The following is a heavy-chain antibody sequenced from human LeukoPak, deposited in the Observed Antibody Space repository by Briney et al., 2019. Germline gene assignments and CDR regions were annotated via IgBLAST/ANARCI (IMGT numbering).Heavy chain of an antibody. Sequence: SETLSLTCTVSGYSISSGYYRSWIRQPPGKGLEWIGEINHSGSTNYNPSLKSRVTISVDTSKNQFSLKLSSVTAADTAVYYCARGITRPWLDPWGQGTLVTVSS. CDR3: ARGITRPWLDP. J-gene: IGHJ5*02. CDR1: GYSISSGYY. D-gene: IGHD1-20*01. V-gene: IGHV4-38-2*02. CDR2: INHSGST.